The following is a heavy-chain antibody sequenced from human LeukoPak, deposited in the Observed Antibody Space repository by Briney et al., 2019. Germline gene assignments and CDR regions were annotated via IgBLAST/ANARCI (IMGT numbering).Heavy chain of an antibody. D-gene: IGHD3-16*01. CDR1: GFTFGDHA. CDR3: SREPMGLWLYDGMDV. V-gene: IGHV3-49*04. CDR2: IRCKSYRGTT. J-gene: IGHJ6*02. Sequence: GGSLRLSCTASGFTFGDHAMNWVRQAPGKGLEWVGFIRCKSYRGTTEYAASVKGRFTISRDDSKSNAYLQMNSLKTEDTAVYYCSREPMGLWLYDGMDVWGRGTAVSVSS.